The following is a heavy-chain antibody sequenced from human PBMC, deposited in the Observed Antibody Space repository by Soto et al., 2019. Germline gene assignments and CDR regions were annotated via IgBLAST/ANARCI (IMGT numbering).Heavy chain of an antibody. CDR1: GFSLSTSGVG. V-gene: IGHV2-5*02. CDR3: AHLGYCSGGSCWVNWFDP. CDR2: IYWDDDK. J-gene: IGHJ5*02. D-gene: IGHD2-15*01. Sequence: QITLKESGPPLVKPTQTLTLTCTFSGFSLSTSGVGVGWIRQPPGKALEWLALIYWDDDKRYSPSLKSRLTITKDTSKNQVVLTMTNMDPVDTATYYCAHLGYCSGGSCWVNWFDPWGQGTLVTVSS.